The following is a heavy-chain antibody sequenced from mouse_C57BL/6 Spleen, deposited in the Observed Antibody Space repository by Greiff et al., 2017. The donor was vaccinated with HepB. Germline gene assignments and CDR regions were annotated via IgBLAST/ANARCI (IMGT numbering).Heavy chain of an antibody. V-gene: IGHV14-4*01. D-gene: IGHD3-2*02. CDR3: TPLGQPRGFAY. J-gene: IGHJ3*01. Sequence: EVKLMESGAELVRPGASVKLSCTASGFNIKDDYMHWVKQRPEQGLEWIGWIDPENGDNEYASKFQGKATITADTSSNTAYLQLSSLTSEDTAVYYCTPLGQPRGFAYWGQGTLVTVSA. CDR1: GFNIKDDY. CDR2: IDPENGDN.